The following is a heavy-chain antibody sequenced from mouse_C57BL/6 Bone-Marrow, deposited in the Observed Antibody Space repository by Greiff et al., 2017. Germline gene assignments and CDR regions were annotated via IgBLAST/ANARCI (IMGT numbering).Heavy chain of an antibody. J-gene: IGHJ4*01. V-gene: IGHV1-18*01. CDR2: INPNNGGT. CDR1: GYTFTDYN. Sequence: VQLQQSGPELVKPGASVKIPCKASGYTFTDYNMDWVKQSHGKSLEWIGDINPNNGGTIYNQKFKGKATLTVDKSSSTAYMELRSLTSEDTAVYYCARRIYYYGSSYPYYAMDYWGQGTSVTVSS. D-gene: IGHD1-1*01. CDR3: ARRIYYYGSSYPYYAMDY.